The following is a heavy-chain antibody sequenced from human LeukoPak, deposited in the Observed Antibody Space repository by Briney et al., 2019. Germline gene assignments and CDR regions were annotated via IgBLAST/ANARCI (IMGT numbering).Heavy chain of an antibody. V-gene: IGHV4-38-2*02. CDR2: IYYSGST. CDR1: GYSISSGYY. CDR3: ARENIVATMAGDY. J-gene: IGHJ4*02. Sequence: PSETLSLTCTVSGYSISSGYYWGWIRQPPGKGLEWIGSIYYSGSTYYNPSLKSRVTISVDTSKNQFSLELSSVTAADTAVYYCARENIVATMAGDYWGQGTLVTVSS. D-gene: IGHD5-12*01.